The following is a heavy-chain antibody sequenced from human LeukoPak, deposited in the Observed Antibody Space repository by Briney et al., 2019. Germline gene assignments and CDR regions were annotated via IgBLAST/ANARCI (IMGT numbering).Heavy chain of an antibody. J-gene: IGHJ3*02. CDR3: AAAEYSSGWYDFDI. D-gene: IGHD6-19*01. CDR2: IDHSGST. Sequence: PAETLSLTCAVSGGSISSSNWWRGGRQPPGKGLEWIGEIDHSGSTNYNPSLKSRVTISGDNSKNKFSLKLNSVTAADTAVYYSAAAEYSSGWYDFDIWGQGTMVTVSS. V-gene: IGHV4-4*02. CDR1: GGSISSSNW.